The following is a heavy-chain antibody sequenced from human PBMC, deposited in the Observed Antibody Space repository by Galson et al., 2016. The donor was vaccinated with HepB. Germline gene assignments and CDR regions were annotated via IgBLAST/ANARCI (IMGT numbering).Heavy chain of an antibody. J-gene: IGHJ4*02. CDR2: HYYSGSI. Sequence: SETLSLTCNVSGASISSHTHYWAWLRQPPGKELEWIGAHYYSGSIYYNPSLESRVGLSVDTSKNQVSLRLRSVTAADTAVYYCASTSRDSFCSTTSCYFDYWGQGTLVTVSS. D-gene: IGHD2-2*01. V-gene: IGHV4-39*01. CDR3: ASTSRDSFCSTTSCYFDY. CDR1: GASISSHTHY.